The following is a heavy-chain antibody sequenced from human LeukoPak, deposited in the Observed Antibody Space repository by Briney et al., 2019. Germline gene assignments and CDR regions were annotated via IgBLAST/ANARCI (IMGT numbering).Heavy chain of an antibody. CDR1: GGSISSYY. D-gene: IGHD3-3*01. CDR2: IYYSGST. Sequence: PSETLSLTCTVSGGSISSYYWSWIRQPPGKGLEWIGYIYYSGSTNYNPSLKSRVTISVDTSKNQFSLKLSSVTAVDTAVYYCARDLSGENWFDPWGQGTLVTVSS. V-gene: IGHV4-59*01. CDR3: ARDLSGENWFDP. J-gene: IGHJ5*02.